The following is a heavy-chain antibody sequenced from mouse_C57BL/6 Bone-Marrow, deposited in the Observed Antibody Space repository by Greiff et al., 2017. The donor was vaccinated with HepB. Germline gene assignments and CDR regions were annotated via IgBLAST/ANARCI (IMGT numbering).Heavy chain of an antibody. CDR1: GYTFTSYG. J-gene: IGHJ1*03. CDR2: IYPRSGNT. CDR3: ARDEIIGGYFDV. V-gene: IGHV1-81*01. Sequence: VKLQESGAELARPGASVKLSCKASGYTFTSYGISWVKQRTGQGLEWIGEIYPRSGNTYYNEKFKGKATLTADKSSSTAYMELRSLTSEDSAVYFCARDEIIGGYFDVWGTGTTVTVSS. D-gene: IGHD1-1*01.